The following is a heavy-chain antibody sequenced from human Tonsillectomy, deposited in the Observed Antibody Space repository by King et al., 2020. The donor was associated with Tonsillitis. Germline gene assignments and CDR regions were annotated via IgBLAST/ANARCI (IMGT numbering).Heavy chain of an antibody. V-gene: IGHV3-23*04. D-gene: IGHD4-11*01. CDR1: GFTFTTYA. Sequence: VQLVESGGGLVQPGGSLRLSCAASGFTFTTYAINWFRQAPGKGLEWVSSIGGRVNSTNYADSVKDRFTISRDNSKNTLYLQMNSLRAEDTAVYYCARASPDYMNYLDQWGQGTLVTVSS. CDR2: IGGRVNST. CDR3: ARASPDYMNYLDQ. J-gene: IGHJ4*02.